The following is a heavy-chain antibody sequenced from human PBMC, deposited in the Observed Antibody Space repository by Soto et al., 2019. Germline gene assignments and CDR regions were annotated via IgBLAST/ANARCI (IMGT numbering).Heavy chain of an antibody. CDR2: ISQSGNT. V-gene: IGHV4-34*01. Sequence: PAETLSRTCSIDSGSFSGDYWSWIRQPPVNGLGWIGEISQSGNTNYIPSLKSRVSISTDTSKKQFSLNLASVSAAGTAVYYCARAPKVSGSSQTRPDFWGQATLVTVSS. J-gene: IGHJ4*02. CDR1: SGSFSGDY. CDR3: ARAPKVSGSSQTRPDF. D-gene: IGHD6-6*01.